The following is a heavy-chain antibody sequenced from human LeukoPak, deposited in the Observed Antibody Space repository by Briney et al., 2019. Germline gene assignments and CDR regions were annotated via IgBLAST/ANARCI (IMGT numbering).Heavy chain of an antibody. J-gene: IGHJ4*02. D-gene: IGHD2-21*01. CDR3: AKDFRIGYSAHFDY. Sequence: GGSLRLSCVGSGFTFRSHAMSWVRQAPEKGLEFVSGIYENGGATYYADSVKGPFSISRDNSKNTLYLQMDSLRGEDTAVYYCAKDFRIGYSAHFDYWGQGALVTVSS. CDR2: IYENGGAT. V-gene: IGHV3-23*01. CDR1: GFTFRSHA.